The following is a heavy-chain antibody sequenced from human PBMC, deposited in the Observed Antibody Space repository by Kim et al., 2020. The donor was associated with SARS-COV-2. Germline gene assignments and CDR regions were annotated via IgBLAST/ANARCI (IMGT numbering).Heavy chain of an antibody. CDR2: ISAYNGNT. J-gene: IGHJ6*02. Sequence: ASVKVSCKASGYTFTSYGISWVRQAPGQGLEWMGWISAYNGNTNYAQKLQGRVTMTTDTSTSTAYMELRSLRSDDTAVYYCASDPGYSSSWYSRYGMDVWGQGTTVTGSS. CDR3: ASDPGYSSSWYSRYGMDV. V-gene: IGHV1-18*01. CDR1: GYTFTSYG. D-gene: IGHD6-13*01.